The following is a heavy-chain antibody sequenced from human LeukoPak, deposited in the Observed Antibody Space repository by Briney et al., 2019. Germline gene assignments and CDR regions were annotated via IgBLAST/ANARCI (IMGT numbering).Heavy chain of an antibody. V-gene: IGHV3-11*06. CDR3: ARGVNGNSDY. Sequence: GGSLRLSCAASGLTFSDYYMTWIRQTPGKGLEWVSYISSGGGYTNYADSVKGRFTISRDNAKSSLYLQMNSLRAEDTAVYFCARGVNGNSDYWGQGTLVTVSS. D-gene: IGHD2-8*01. CDR2: ISSGGGYT. CDR1: GLTFSDYY. J-gene: IGHJ4*02.